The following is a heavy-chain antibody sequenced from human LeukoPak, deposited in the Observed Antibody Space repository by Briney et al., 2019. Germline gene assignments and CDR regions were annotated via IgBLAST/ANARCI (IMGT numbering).Heavy chain of an antibody. CDR2: IYYSGST. CDR3: ARVGYSYGYYYFDY. Sequence: SETLSLTCTVSGGSISSYYWSWIRQPPGKGLEWIGYIYYSGSTNYNPSLKSRVTVSVDTSKNQFSLKLSSVTAADTAVYYCARVGYSYGYYYFDYWGQGTLVTVSS. V-gene: IGHV4-59*01. J-gene: IGHJ4*02. CDR1: GGSISSYY. D-gene: IGHD5-18*01.